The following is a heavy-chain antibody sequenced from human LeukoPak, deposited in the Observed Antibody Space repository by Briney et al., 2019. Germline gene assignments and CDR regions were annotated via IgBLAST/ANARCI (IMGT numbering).Heavy chain of an antibody. CDR1: GFTFSSYS. V-gene: IGHV3-48*04. CDR3: ARDTRARIAVAGYYFDY. D-gene: IGHD6-19*01. CDR2: ITGGSGTI. Sequence: GGSLRLSCAASGFTFSSYSMNWVRQAPGKGLEWVSYITGGSGTIYYADSVKGRFTISRDNAKNSLYLQMNSLRAEDTAVYYCARDTRARIAVAGYYFDYWGQGTLVTVSS. J-gene: IGHJ4*02.